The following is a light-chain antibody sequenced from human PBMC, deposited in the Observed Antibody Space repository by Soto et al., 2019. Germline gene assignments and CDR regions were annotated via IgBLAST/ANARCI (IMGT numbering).Light chain of an antibody. V-gene: IGKV3-15*01. Sequence: EMMMTQSPATLSVSPGERATLSCRASQSVSNNLAWYQQKPGQAPRLLIYGASSRATGIPARFSGSGSGTEFTLTISSLQSEDFAVYYCKQYINWPRTFGQGTKVDIK. CDR3: KQYINWPRT. J-gene: IGKJ1*01. CDR2: GAS. CDR1: QSVSNN.